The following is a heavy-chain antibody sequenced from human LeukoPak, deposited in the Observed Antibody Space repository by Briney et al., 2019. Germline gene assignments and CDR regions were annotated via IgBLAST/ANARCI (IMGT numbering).Heavy chain of an antibody. V-gene: IGHV3-30*02. J-gene: IGHJ4*02. CDR3: AKDIPSIYSYGDLFDY. Sequence: GGSLRLSCAASGFTFSSYGMHWVRQAPGKGLEWVAFIRYDGSNKYYADSVKGRFTISRDNSKNTLYLQMNSLRAEGTAVYYCAKDIPSIYSYGDLFDYWGQGTLVTVSS. CDR1: GFTFSSYG. D-gene: IGHD5-18*01. CDR2: IRYDGSNK.